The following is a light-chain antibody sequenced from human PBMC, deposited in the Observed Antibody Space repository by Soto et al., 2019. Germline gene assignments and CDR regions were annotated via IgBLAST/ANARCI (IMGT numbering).Light chain of an antibody. J-gene: IGLJ3*02. V-gene: IGLV1-47*01. CDR2: KNN. Sequence: QSVLTQLPSASGTPGQRVTISCSGSSSNIGSNYVYWYQQVPGTAPKLLIYKNNQRPSGVPDRFSGSKSGTSASLAISGLRSEDEADYYCATWDDSLSGRVFGGGTKVTVL. CDR3: ATWDDSLSGRV. CDR1: SSNIGSNY.